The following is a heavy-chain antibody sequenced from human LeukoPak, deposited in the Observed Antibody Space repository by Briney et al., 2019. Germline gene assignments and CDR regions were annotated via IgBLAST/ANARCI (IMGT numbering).Heavy chain of an antibody. D-gene: IGHD3-16*01. CDR1: GFSFEVYG. J-gene: IGHJ6*02. Sequence: GGSLRLSCAASGFSFEVYGMHWVRQAPGKGLEWVGLIWNDGSKTYYVDSVKGRFTISRDNSKNTVDLQMNSLRGEDTAVYYCVRYGGVVPGSKMDVWGQGTTVTVSS. V-gene: IGHV3-33*01. CDR2: IWNDGSKT. CDR3: VRYGGVVPGSKMDV.